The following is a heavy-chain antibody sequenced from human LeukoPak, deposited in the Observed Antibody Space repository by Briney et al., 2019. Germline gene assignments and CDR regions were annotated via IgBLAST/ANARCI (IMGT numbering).Heavy chain of an antibody. V-gene: IGHV6-1*01. D-gene: IGHD3-22*01. CDR1: GDSFSSNSAA. J-gene: IGHJ3*02. Sequence: SQTLSLTCAISGDSFSSNSAAWNWLRQSPSRGLEWLGRTYYRSKWYYDYAVSVKSRITNNPDTSKNQFSLQLNSVTPEDAAVYYCARFYYDTSGHGAFDIWGQGTMVTVPS. CDR3: ARFYYDTSGHGAFDI. CDR2: TYYRSKWYY.